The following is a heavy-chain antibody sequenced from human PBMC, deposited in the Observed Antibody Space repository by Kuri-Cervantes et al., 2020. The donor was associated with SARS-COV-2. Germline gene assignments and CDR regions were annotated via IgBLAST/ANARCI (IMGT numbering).Heavy chain of an antibody. J-gene: IGHJ4*02. Sequence: GESLKISCAAAGFIFSNYGMHWVRQSPGKGLEWVAFTSYDGSNAYYADSVRGRFTVSRDNSKNTLSLQMNGLRAEDTAVYYCAKDIGTRSTNFVTYDCWGQGDLVTVSS. D-gene: IGHD2/OR15-2a*01. CDR3: AKDIGTRSTNFVTYDC. V-gene: IGHV3-30*18. CDR1: GFIFSNYG. CDR2: TSYDGSNA.